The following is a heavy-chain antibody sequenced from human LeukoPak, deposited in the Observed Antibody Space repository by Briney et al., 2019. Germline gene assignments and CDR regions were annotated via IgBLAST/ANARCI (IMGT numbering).Heavy chain of an antibody. J-gene: IGHJ4*02. CDR1: GFIFSTYA. Sequence: RPGGSLRLSCATSGFIFSTYALSWVRQAPGKGLEWASSISGSGGSTCHADSVKGRFTISRDSSKNTLYLQMNSLRAEDTAIYYCARVIRAAPGKGYFDYWGQGTLVTVSS. CDR2: ISGSGGST. CDR3: ARVIRAAPGKGYFDY. D-gene: IGHD6-13*01. V-gene: IGHV3-23*01.